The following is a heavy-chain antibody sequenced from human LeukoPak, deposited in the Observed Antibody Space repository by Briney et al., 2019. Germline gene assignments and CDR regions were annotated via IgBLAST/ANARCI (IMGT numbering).Heavy chain of an antibody. Sequence: PGGSLRLSCAASGFTFSDYGMNWVRQPPGKGLEWVSYITSSSRTINYADSVKGRFTVSRDNAKNSLYLQMDSLRDEDTAVYYCARPTTVALDYWGQGTLVTVSS. V-gene: IGHV3-48*02. J-gene: IGHJ4*02. CDR2: ITSSSRTI. CDR1: GFTFSDYG. CDR3: ARPTTVALDY. D-gene: IGHD4-23*01.